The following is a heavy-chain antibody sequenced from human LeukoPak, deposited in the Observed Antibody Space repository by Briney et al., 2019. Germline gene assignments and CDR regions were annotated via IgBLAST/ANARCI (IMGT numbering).Heavy chain of an antibody. D-gene: IGHD5-24*01. CDR3: ARAGRDGYNFFLRY. V-gene: IGHV4-61*09. CDR1: GDSISSGSYY. J-gene: IGHJ4*02. CDR2: IYRSGST. Sequence: SETLSLTCTVSGDSISSGSYYWSWIRQPAGKRLEWIGHIYRSGSTNYNPSLKSRVTISVDTSKNQFSLKLSSVTAADTAVYYCARAGRDGYNFFLRYWGQGTLVTVSS.